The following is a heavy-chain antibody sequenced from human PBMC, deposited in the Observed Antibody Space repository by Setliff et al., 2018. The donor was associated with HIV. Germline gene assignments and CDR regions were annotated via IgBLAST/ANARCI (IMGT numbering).Heavy chain of an antibody. Sequence: PSETLSLTCTVSGGSMSGLYWSWIRQPPGKGLEWVGDIYYDGTTTYNPSLKSRATISVDTPENQFSLMLSSATAADTAVYYCARVTSSPRYFLDYWGQGTLVTVSS. V-gene: IGHV4-59*01. CDR3: ARVTSSPRYFLDY. J-gene: IGHJ4*02. CDR2: IYYDGTT. D-gene: IGHD1-1*01. CDR1: GGSMSGLY.